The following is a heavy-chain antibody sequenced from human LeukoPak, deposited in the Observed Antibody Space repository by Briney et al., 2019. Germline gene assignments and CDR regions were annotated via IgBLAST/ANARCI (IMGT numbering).Heavy chain of an antibody. J-gene: IGHJ4*02. CDR2: ISSNSGTV. CDR3: ARGGAARPDY. V-gene: IGHV3-48*01. CDR1: GFTFSYYG. D-gene: IGHD6-6*01. Sequence: PGGSLRLSCAVSGFTFSYYGMNWVRQAPGKGLEWVSYISSNSGTVEYADSVKGRFTISRDNANNSLYLQLNTLRAEDTAVYYCARGGAARPDYWGRGTLVSVSS.